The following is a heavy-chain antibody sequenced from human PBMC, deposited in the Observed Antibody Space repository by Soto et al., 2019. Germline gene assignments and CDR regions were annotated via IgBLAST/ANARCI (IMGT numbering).Heavy chain of an antibody. J-gene: IGHJ6*02. CDR2: ISSNGGRT. D-gene: IGHD6-19*01. CDR1: GFTFSSYA. CDR3: VKVFLQAYSSGWYTGDYYYYGMDV. Sequence: GGSLRLSCSASGFTFSSYAMHWVRRAPGKGLEYVSAISSNGGRTYYADSLKCSFTISRDNSKNTLFFQLSFLRVEDTAVYYCVKVFLQAYSSGWYTGDYYYYGMDVWGQGTTVTVSS. V-gene: IGHV3-64D*08.